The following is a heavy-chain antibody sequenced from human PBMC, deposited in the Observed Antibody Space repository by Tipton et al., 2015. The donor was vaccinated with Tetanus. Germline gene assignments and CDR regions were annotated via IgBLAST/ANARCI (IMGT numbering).Heavy chain of an antibody. D-gene: IGHD2-15*01. Sequence: SLRLSCATSGLFFKNAWMNWVRQAPGKGLEWVAIIWYDGSNKDYADFVKGRFTVSRDNSKDTLYLQMNSLRAEDTALYYCAREADCSGGSCFSGDFDTWGQGTQVTVSS. J-gene: IGHJ4*02. CDR2: IWYDGSNK. CDR1: GLFFKNAW. V-gene: IGHV3-33*08. CDR3: AREADCSGGSCFSGDFDT.